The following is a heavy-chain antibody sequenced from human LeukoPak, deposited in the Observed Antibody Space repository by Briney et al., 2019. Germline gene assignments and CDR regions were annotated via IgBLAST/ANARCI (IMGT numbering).Heavy chain of an antibody. CDR2: IIPILGIA. D-gene: IGHD3-22*01. CDR3: ARDGSALAYYYDSSGYSLNAFDI. J-gene: IGHJ3*02. CDR1: GGTFSSYA. V-gene: IGHV1-69*04. Sequence: ASVKVSCKASGGTFSSYAISWVRQAPGQGLEWMGRIIPILGIANYAQKFQGRVTITADKSTSTASMELSSLRSEDTAVYYCARDGSALAYYYDSSGYSLNAFDIWGQGTMVTVSS.